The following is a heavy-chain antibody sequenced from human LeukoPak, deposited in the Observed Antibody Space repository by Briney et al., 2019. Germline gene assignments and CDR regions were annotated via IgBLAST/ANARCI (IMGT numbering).Heavy chain of an antibody. CDR3: VCSSVVPAAIGNYYYMDV. CDR2: ISGSGGST. CDR1: GFTFSSYA. J-gene: IGHJ6*03. V-gene: IGHV3-23*01. D-gene: IGHD2-2*01. Sequence: GGSLRLSCAASGFTFSSYAMSWVRQAPGKGLEWVSAISGSGGSTYYADSVKGRFTISRDNSKNTLYLQMNSLRAEDTAVYYCVCSSVVPAAIGNYYYMDVWGKGTTVTVSS.